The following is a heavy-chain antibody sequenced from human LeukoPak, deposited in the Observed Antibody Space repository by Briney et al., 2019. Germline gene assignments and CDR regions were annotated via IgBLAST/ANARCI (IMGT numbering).Heavy chain of an antibody. J-gene: IGHJ3*02. D-gene: IGHD7-27*01. CDR1: GFIFSKYV. CDR3: ASLGSFDI. V-gene: IGHV3-23*01. CDR2: ISNGDYI. Sequence: GGSLRLSCAASGFIFSKYVMSWVRLAPGKGLEWVSAISNGDYIYYADSVKGRFAISRDNSKNILYLQMNSLRAEDTAVYYCASLGSFDIWGQGTMVTVSS.